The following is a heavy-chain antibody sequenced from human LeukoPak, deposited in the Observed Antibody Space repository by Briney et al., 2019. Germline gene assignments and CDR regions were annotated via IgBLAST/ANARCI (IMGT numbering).Heavy chain of an antibody. J-gene: IGHJ5*02. Sequence: PSETLSLTCTVSGGSISSYYWSWIRQPPGKGLEWIGYIYYCGSTNYNPSLKSRVTISVDTSKNQFSLKLSSVTAADTAVYYCARGDSSGWYEGWFDPWGQGTLVTVSS. V-gene: IGHV4-59*01. D-gene: IGHD6-19*01. CDR3: ARGDSSGWYEGWFDP. CDR2: IYYCGST. CDR1: GGSISSYY.